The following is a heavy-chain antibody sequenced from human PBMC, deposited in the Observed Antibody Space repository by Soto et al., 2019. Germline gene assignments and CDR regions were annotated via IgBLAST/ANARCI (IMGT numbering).Heavy chain of an antibody. Sequence: GGSLRLSCAASGFTFSSYAMSWVRQAPGKGLEWVSAISGSGGSTYYADSVKGRFTISRDNSKNTLYLQMNSLRAEDTAVYYCAKTAGVAAAGIRYYGRDVWGQGNTGTV. V-gene: IGHV3-23*01. CDR3: AKTAGVAAAGIRYYGRDV. CDR1: GFTFSSYA. CDR2: ISGSGGST. J-gene: IGHJ6*02. D-gene: IGHD6-13*01.